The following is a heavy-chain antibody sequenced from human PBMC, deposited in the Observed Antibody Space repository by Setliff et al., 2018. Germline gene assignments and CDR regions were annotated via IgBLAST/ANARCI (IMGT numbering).Heavy chain of an antibody. CDR3: ARAPLESGYYYGQGHYFDN. V-gene: IGHV1-46*01. CDR1: GCTFTGYY. CDR2: IDPSADYT. Sequence: ASVKVSCKASGCTFTGYYLHWVRQALGQGLEWMGIIDPSADYTNYAQKFQGRVTMTKDTSTTTVYLELSSLRSEDTALYYCARAPLESGYYYGQGHYFDNWGQGTLGTVSS. D-gene: IGHD5-18*01. J-gene: IGHJ4*02.